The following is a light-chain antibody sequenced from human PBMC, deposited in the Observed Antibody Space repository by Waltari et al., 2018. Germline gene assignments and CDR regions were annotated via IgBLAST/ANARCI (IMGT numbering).Light chain of an antibody. Sequence: EIVMRQSPATLSVSPGERATCSCRASQSVSSNLAWYQQKPGQAPRLLIYGASTRATGIPARFSGSGSGTEFTLTISSLQSEDFAVYYCQQYNNWPPGTFGQGTKVEIK. J-gene: IGKJ1*01. CDR3: QQYNNWPPGT. V-gene: IGKV3-15*01. CDR2: GAS. CDR1: QSVSSN.